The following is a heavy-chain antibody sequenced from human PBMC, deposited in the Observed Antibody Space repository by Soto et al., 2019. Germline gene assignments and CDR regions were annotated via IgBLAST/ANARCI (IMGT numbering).Heavy chain of an antibody. CDR2: IFYSGST. CDR3: ARGYRQSGYSSSWVFDY. D-gene: IGHD6-13*01. Sequence: QVQLQESGPGLVKPPQTLSLICTVSGGSIHSGGYYWNWLRQHPGKGREWIGYIFYSGSTYYNPFLRSRVTISADTSENQFSLNLSSVTAADTAVYFGARGYRQSGYSSSWVFDYWGQGTLVNVSS. CDR1: GGSIHSGGYY. V-gene: IGHV4-31*03. J-gene: IGHJ4*02.